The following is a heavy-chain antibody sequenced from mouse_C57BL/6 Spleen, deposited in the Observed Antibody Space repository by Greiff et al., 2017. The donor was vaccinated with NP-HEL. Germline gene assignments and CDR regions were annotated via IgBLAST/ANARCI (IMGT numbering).Heavy chain of an antibody. CDR3: ASDPQLGRGYFDV. Sequence: QVQLQHSGAELAKPGASVKLSCKASGYTFTSYWMHWVKQRPGQGLEWIGYINPSSGYTKYNQKFKDKATLTADKSSSTAYMQLSSLTYEDSAVYYCASDPQLGRGYFDVWGTGTTVTVSS. D-gene: IGHD4-1*02. CDR2: INPSSGYT. J-gene: IGHJ1*03. CDR1: GYTFTSYW. V-gene: IGHV1-7*01.